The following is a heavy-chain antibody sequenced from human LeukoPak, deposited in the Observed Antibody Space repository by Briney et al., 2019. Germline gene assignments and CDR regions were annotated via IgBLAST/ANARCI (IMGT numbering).Heavy chain of an antibody. CDR3: ASRYCSGGSCYLDAFDI. Sequence: SETLSLTCTVSGGSVSSGSYYWSWIRQPPGKGLVWIGYIYYSGSTNYNPSLKSRVTISVDTSKNQFSLKLSSVTAADTAVYYCASRYCSGGSCYLDAFDIWGQGTMVTVSS. CDR1: GGSVSSGSYY. J-gene: IGHJ3*02. D-gene: IGHD2-15*01. CDR2: IYYSGST. V-gene: IGHV4-61*01.